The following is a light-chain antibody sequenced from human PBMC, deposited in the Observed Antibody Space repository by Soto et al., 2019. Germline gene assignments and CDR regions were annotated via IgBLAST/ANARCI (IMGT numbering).Light chain of an antibody. V-gene: IGKV3-11*01. Sequence: EIVLTQSPATLSLSPGERATLSCSASQSVNSYLVWYQQKPGQAPRLLIYDASNRVTGIPARFSGRGSGTDFTLTISSLEPEDLAVYYCQQRNNWPLTFGGGTKVEIK. CDR1: QSVNSY. J-gene: IGKJ4*01. CDR2: DAS. CDR3: QQRNNWPLT.